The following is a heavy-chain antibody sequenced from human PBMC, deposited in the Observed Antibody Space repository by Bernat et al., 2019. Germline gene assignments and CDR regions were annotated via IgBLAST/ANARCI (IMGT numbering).Heavy chain of an antibody. V-gene: IGHV3-30*03. Sequence: QVQLVESGGGVVLPGRSLTLSCATSGFTFSNYGIHWVRQAPGKGLEWVAFTSYDGNYKYYADDVKGRITISRETSNNTVILQMNSLRGEDTAVYFCARARTVGATEQDFWGQGTLVTISS. CDR2: TSYDGNYK. CDR3: ARARTVGATEQDF. D-gene: IGHD1-26*01. J-gene: IGHJ4*02. CDR1: GFTFSNYG.